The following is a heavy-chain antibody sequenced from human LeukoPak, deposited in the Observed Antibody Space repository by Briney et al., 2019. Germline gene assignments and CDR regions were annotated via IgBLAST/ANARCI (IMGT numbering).Heavy chain of an antibody. CDR1: GFTFSSYE. J-gene: IGHJ4*02. CDR2: ISNSGNII. D-gene: IGHD3-10*01. Sequence: GSLRLSCAASGFTFSSYEMNWVRQAPGKGLEWVSYISNSGNIIYYADSVKGRFTISRDNAKNSLYLQMNSLRAEDTAVYYCARRSRGTGSWYYFDYWGQGTLVTVSS. V-gene: IGHV3-48*03. CDR3: ARRSRGTGSWYYFDY.